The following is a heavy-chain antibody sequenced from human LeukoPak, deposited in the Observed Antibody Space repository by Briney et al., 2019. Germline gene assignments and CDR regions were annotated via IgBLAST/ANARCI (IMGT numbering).Heavy chain of an antibody. D-gene: IGHD6-13*01. V-gene: IGHV4-39*01. CDR1: GGSISSSSYY. CDR3: ADVVAGTAVIR. J-gene: IGHJ4*02. Sequence: SSETLSLTCTVSGGSISSSSYYWGWIRQPPGKGLEWIGSIYYSGSTYYNPSLKSRVTISVDTSKNQFSLKLSSVTAADTAVYYCADVVAGTAVIRWGQGTLVTVSS. CDR2: IYYSGST.